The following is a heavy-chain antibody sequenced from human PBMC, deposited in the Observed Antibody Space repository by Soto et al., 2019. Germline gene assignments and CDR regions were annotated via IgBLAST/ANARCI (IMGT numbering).Heavy chain of an antibody. CDR1: GFTFDDYA. V-gene: IGHV3-9*01. J-gene: IGHJ3*02. D-gene: IGHD4-17*01. CDR3: AKDPRWRVTTLLNAFDI. Sequence: EVQLVESGGGLVQPGRSLRLSCAASGFTFDDYAMHWVRQAPGKGLEWVSGISWNSGSIGYADSVKGRFTISRDNAKNSLYLQMNSLRAEDTALYYCAKDPRWRVTTLLNAFDIWGQGTMVTVSS. CDR2: ISWNSGSI.